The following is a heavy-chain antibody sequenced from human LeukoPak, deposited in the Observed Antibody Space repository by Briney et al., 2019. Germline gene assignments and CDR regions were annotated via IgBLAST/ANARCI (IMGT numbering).Heavy chain of an antibody. CDR3: AKENSAAANYYYYYMDV. J-gene: IGHJ6*03. V-gene: IGHV3-30*02. CDR2: IRYDGSNK. CDR1: GFTFSSYG. Sequence: PGGSLRLSCAASGFAASGFTFSSYGMHWVRQAPGKGLEWVAFIRYDGSNKYYADSVKGRFTISRDNSKNTLYLQMNSLRAEDTAVYYCAKENSAAANYYYYYMDVWGKGTTVTISS. D-gene: IGHD6-13*01.